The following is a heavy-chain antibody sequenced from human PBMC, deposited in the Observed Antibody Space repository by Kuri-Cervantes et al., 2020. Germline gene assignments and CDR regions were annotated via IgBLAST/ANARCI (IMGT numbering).Heavy chain of an antibody. V-gene: IGHV1-24*01. CDR3: TTYYYDSSGYYGGFDP. D-gene: IGHD3-22*01. CDR1: GYTFTSYA. J-gene: IGHJ5*02. Sequence: ASVKVSCKASGYTFTSYAMHWVRQAPGKGLEWMGGFDPEDGETIYAQKFQGRVTMTEDTSTDTAYMELSSLRSEDTAVYYCTTYYYDSSGYYGGFDPWGQGTLVTVSS. CDR2: FDPEDGET.